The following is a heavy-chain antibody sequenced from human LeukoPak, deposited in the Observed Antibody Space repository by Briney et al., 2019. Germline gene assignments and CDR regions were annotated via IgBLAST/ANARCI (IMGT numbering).Heavy chain of an antibody. CDR3: ARYCSSSRCHDAFDI. CDR2: VSGSGGST. D-gene: IGHD2-2*01. CDR1: GFTFSSYS. Sequence: GGSLRLSCAASGFTFSSYSMNWVRQAPGKGLEWVSAVSGSGGSTYYADSVKGRFTISRDNSKNTLYLQMNSLRAEDTAVYHCARYCSSSRCHDAFDIWGQGTMVTVSS. V-gene: IGHV3-23*01. J-gene: IGHJ3*02.